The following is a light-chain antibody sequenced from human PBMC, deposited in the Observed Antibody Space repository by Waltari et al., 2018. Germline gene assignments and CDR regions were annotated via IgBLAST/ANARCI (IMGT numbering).Light chain of an antibody. Sequence: QSVLTQPPSASGTPGQRVTISCSGSSSNIGSNTVHWYQQLPGTAPKRLIYSNNQRPSGVPDRFSGSKSGTSASLAISGLQSEDEADYYCAAWDDSLNGWVFGGGTKLTVL. CDR3: AAWDDSLNGWV. J-gene: IGLJ3*02. V-gene: IGLV1-44*01. CDR1: SSNIGSNT. CDR2: SNN.